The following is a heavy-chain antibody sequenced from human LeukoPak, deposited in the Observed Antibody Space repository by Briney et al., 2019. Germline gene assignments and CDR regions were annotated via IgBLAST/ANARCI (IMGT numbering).Heavy chain of an antibody. J-gene: IGHJ6*02. CDR1: GGSISSYY. V-gene: IGHV4-59*01. D-gene: IGHD2-2*01. Sequence: SETLSLTCTVSGGSISSYYWSWIRQPPGKGLEWIGYIYYSGSTNYNPSLKSRVTISVDTSKNQFSLKLSSVTAADTAVYYCARVIGYCSSTSCYGVYYDMDVWGQGTTVTVSS. CDR3: ARVIGYCSSTSCYGVYYDMDV. CDR2: IYYSGST.